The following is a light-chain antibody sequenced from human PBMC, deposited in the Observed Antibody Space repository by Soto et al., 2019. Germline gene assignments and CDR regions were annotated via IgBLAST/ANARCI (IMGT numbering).Light chain of an antibody. Sequence: DLVLTQSPLSLSVTLGQPASISCRSSQSLISSDGNTYLNWFQQRPGQSPRRLIFKVSDRDSGVPDRFSGSGSVTDFTLKISRVEAEDVGIYYCMQGTHWPWTFGQGTKAEIK. CDR1: QSLISSDGNTY. CDR3: MQGTHWPWT. CDR2: KVS. V-gene: IGKV2-30*01. J-gene: IGKJ1*01.